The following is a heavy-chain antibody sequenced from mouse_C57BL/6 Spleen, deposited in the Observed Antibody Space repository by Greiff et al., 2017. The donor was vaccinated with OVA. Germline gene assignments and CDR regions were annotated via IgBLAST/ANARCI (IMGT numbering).Heavy chain of an antibody. CDR2: IWRGGST. V-gene: IGHV2-5*01. D-gene: IGHD1-1*01. CDR1: GFSLTSYG. Sequence: VKLMESGPGLVQPSQSLSITCTVSGFSLTSYGVHWVRQSPGKGLEWLGVIWRGGSTDYNAAFMSRLSITKDNSKSQVFFKMNSLQADDTAIYYCAKKHGSSYDAMDYWGQGTSVTVSS. CDR3: AKKHGSSYDAMDY. J-gene: IGHJ4*01.